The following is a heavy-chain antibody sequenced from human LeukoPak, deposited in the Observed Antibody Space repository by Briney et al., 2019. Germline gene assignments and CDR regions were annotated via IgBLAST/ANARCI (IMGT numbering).Heavy chain of an antibody. CDR3: AKVDTCTSCYVGY. V-gene: IGHV3-23*01. D-gene: IGHD2-2*01. J-gene: IGHJ4*02. CDR2: ISGSGGST. Sequence: GGTLRLSCAASGFTFSSYGMSWVRQAPGKGLEWVSAISGSGGSTYYADSVKGRFTISRDNSKNTLYLQVNSLRAEDTAVYYCAKVDTCTSCYVGYWGQGTLVTVSS. CDR1: GFTFSSYG.